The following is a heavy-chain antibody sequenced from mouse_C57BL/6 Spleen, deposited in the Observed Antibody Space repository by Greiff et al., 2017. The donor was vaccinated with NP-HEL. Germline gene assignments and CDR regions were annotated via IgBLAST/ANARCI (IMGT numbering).Heavy chain of an antibody. V-gene: IGHV1-55*01. CDR3: ARFHYGSSPYYYAMDY. J-gene: IGHJ4*01. CDR2: IYPGSGST. CDR1: GYTFTSYW. D-gene: IGHD1-1*01. Sequence: VQLQQPGAELVKPGASVKMSCKASGYTFTSYWITWVKQRPGQGLEWIGDIYPGSGSTNYNEKFKSKATLTVDTSSSTAYMQLSSLTSEDSAVYYCARFHYGSSPYYYAMDYWGQGTSVTVSS.